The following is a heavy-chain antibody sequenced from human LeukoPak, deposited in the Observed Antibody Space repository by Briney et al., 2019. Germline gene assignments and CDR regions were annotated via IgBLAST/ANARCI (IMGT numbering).Heavy chain of an antibody. Sequence: GGSLRLSCAASGFTFSSYAISWVRQAPGKGLKWVSAFSGSGGSTYYADSVKGRFTISRDNSKNTLYLQMNSLRAEDTAVYYCAKDAPVNIVVVPAANSWGQGTLVTVSS. CDR2: FSGSGGST. CDR1: GFTFSSYA. D-gene: IGHD2-2*01. J-gene: IGHJ4*02. V-gene: IGHV3-23*01. CDR3: AKDAPVNIVVVPAANS.